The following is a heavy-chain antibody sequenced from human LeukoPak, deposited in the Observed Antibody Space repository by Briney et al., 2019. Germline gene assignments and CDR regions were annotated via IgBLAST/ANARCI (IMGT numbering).Heavy chain of an antibody. Sequence: GESLKISCKGSGYSFTSYWISWVRQMPGKGLEWMGRIDPSDSYTNYSPSFQGHVTISVDKSISTAYLQWSSLKASDTAMYFCASGSGTYSPDYWGQGTLVIVSS. CDR3: ASGSGTYSPDY. CDR1: GYSFTSYW. D-gene: IGHD3-10*01. CDR2: IDPSDSYT. J-gene: IGHJ4*02. V-gene: IGHV5-10-1*01.